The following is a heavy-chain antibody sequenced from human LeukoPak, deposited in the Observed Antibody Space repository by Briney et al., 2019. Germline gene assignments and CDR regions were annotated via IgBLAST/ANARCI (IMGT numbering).Heavy chain of an antibody. J-gene: IGHJ6*03. D-gene: IGHD1-14*01. CDR2: ISSSGSYI. CDR1: RFTFSSYS. Sequence: GGSLRLSCAASRFTFSSYSMNWVRQAPGKGLEGVSSISSSGSYIYYADSVKGRFTISRDNAKNSLYLQMNSLRAEDTAVYYCARVGPWVNPDYYYYCMDVWGKGTTVTVSS. V-gene: IGHV3-21*01. CDR3: ARVGPWVNPDYYYYCMDV.